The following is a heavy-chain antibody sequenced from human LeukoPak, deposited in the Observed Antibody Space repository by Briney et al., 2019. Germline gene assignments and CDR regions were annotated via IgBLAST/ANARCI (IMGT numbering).Heavy chain of an antibody. D-gene: IGHD5-18*01. CDR3: AGSGLRYGSFDY. Sequence: PSETLSLTCTVSGASISSYYWSWIRQPAGKGLEWIGRIYTSGSINYNPSLKSRVTMSVDTSKNQFSLKLSSVTAADTAVYYCAGSGLRYGSFDYWGQETLVTVSS. CDR1: GASISSYY. V-gene: IGHV4-4*07. CDR2: IYTSGSI. J-gene: IGHJ4*02.